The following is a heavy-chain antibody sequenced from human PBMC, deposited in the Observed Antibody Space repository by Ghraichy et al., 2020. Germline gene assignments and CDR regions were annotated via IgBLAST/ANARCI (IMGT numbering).Heavy chain of an antibody. CDR1: GGTFSGYQ. CDR3: ARATLRDGMDV. J-gene: IGHJ6*02. CDR2: IDHSGRI. V-gene: IGHV4-34*01. Sequence: SETLSLTCTVYGGTFSGYQWTWIRQPPGKGLEYIGEIDHSGRIDHNPSLRSRVTMSVDTSRNHFSLKLSSVTATDTAVYYCARATLRDGMDVWGQGTTVIVSS.